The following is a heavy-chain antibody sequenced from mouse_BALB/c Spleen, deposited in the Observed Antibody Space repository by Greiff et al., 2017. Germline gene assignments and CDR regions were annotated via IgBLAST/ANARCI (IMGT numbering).Heavy chain of an antibody. CDR1: GFTFSDYY. V-gene: IGHV5-4*02. CDR2: ISDGGSYT. D-gene: IGHD2-4*01. CDR3: ARDPAIYYDYEGFAY. Sequence: EVQRVESGGGLVKPGGSLKLSCAASGFTFSDYYMYWVRQTPEKRLEWVATISDGGSYTYYPDSVKGRFTISRDNAKNNLYLQMSSLKSEDTAMYYCARDPAIYYDYEGFAYWGQGTLVTVSA. J-gene: IGHJ3*01.